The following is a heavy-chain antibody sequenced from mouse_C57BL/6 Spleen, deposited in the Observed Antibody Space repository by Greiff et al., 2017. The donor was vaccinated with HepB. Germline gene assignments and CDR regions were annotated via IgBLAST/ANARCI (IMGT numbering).Heavy chain of an antibody. CDR2: INPNNGGT. CDR1: GYTFTDYN. J-gene: IGHJ1*03. V-gene: IGHV1-18*01. CDR3: ARAYYYGSSPHWYFDV. Sequence: VHVKQSGPELVKPGASVKIPCKASGYTFTDYNMDWVKQSHGKSLEWIGDINPNNGGTIYNQKFKGKATLTVDKSSSTAYMELRSLTSEDTAVYYCARAYYYGSSPHWYFDVWGTGTTVTVSS. D-gene: IGHD1-1*01.